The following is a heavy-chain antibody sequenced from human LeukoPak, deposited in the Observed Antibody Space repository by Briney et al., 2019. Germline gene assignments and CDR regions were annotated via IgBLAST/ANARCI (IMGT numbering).Heavy chain of an antibody. CDR3: AREMDGSGAFDY. CDR1: GFTFSSYA. J-gene: IGHJ4*02. Sequence: PGGSLRLSCAASGFTFSSYAMSWVRQAPGKGLEWVSAISGSGGSTYYADSVEGRFTISRDNSKNTLYLQMNSLRVEDTAVYYCAREMDGSGAFDYWGQGTPITVSS. D-gene: IGHD3-10*01. CDR2: ISGSGGST. V-gene: IGHV3-23*01.